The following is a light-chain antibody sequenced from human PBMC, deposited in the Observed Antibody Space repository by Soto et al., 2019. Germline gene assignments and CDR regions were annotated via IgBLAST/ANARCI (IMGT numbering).Light chain of an antibody. CDR1: SSNIGNNY. CDR2: DTN. V-gene: IGLV1-51*01. J-gene: IGLJ2*01. Sequence: QSVLTQPPSVSAAPGQKVTISCSGSSSNIGNNYVSWYQQLPGTAPKLLIYDTNKRPSGIPDRFSGSKSGTSATLGITGLQTGDEADYYCGTWDSSLSAVVCGGGTKLTVL. CDR3: GTWDSSLSAVV.